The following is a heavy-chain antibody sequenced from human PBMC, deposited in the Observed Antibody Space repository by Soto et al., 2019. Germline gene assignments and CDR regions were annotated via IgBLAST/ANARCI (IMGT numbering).Heavy chain of an antibody. CDR3: ASGLRIQLWPLFVS. CDR1: GGSISSGGYS. D-gene: IGHD5-18*01. Sequence: QLQLQESGSGLVKSSQTLSLTCAVSGGSISSGGYSWSWIRQPPGKGLEWIGYIYHSGSTYYNPSLKSRVTISVDRSKNQFSLKLSSVTAADTAVYYCASGLRIQLWPLFVSWGQGTLVTVSS. CDR2: IYHSGST. J-gene: IGHJ5*02. V-gene: IGHV4-30-2*01.